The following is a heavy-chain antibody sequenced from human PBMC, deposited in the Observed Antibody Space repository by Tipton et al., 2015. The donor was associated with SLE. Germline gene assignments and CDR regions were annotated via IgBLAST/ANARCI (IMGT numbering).Heavy chain of an antibody. CDR2: IYYSGST. V-gene: IGHV4-59*12. D-gene: IGHD3-3*01. Sequence: TLSLTCTVSGGSINTYYWSWIRQPPGKGLEWIGYIYYSGSTNYNPSLKSRVTISVDTSKNQFSLKLSSVTAADTAVYYCARGNTIFGVGYWGQGTLVTVSS. J-gene: IGHJ4*02. CDR1: GGSINTYY. CDR3: ARGNTIFGVGY.